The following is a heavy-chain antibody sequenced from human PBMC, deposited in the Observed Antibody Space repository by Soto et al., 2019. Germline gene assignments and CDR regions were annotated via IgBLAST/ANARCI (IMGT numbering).Heavy chain of an antibody. CDR1: GGSISNYY. CDR3: ARAWTWELLQGLFDP. Sequence: SETLSLTCTVSGGSISNYYWSWIRQPPGRGLEWIGHIFYSGSTNYNPALKSRVTISVDTSKNQFSLKLSSVTAADTAVYYCARAWTWELLQGLFDPWGQGTLVTVSS. CDR2: IFYSGST. J-gene: IGHJ5*02. D-gene: IGHD1-26*01. V-gene: IGHV4-59*01.